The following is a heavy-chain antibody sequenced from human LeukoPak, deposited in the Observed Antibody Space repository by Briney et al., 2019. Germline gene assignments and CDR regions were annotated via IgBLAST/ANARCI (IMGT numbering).Heavy chain of an antibody. CDR3: ARDRGGYYGSGNDY. D-gene: IGHD3-10*01. Sequence: GGSLRLSCAASGFSFSSFSMNWVRQAPGKGLEWVSYISGGSSFTYYVDSVKGRFTISRDNAKNSLYLQMNSLRAEDTAVYYCARDRGGYYGSGNDYWGQGTLVTVSS. CDR1: GFSFSSFS. V-gene: IGHV3-21*01. CDR2: ISGGSSFT. J-gene: IGHJ4*02.